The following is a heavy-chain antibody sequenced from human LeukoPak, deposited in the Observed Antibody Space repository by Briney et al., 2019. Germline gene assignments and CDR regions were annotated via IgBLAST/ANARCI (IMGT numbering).Heavy chain of an antibody. CDR2: INHSGST. J-gene: IGHJ5*02. V-gene: IGHV4-34*01. D-gene: IGHD5-12*01. CDR1: GGSFSGYY. CDR3: ASVAPQSMHNWFDP. Sequence: SETLSLTCAVYGGSFSGYYWSWIRQPPGKGLEWIGEINHSGSTNYNPSLKSRVTISVDTSKNQFSLKLSSVTAADTAVYYCASVAPQSMHNWFDPWGQGTLVTVSS.